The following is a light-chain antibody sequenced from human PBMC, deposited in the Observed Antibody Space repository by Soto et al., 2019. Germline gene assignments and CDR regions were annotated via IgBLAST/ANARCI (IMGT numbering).Light chain of an antibody. Sequence: SVLTQSQATLSLSPGERATLSCRASQSVSSYLAWYQQKPGQAPRLLIYVASNRATGIPARFSGSGSGTDFTLTISSLQPEDFAVYYCQQHNNWPLTFGQGTTVDMK. V-gene: IGKV3-11*01. CDR3: QQHNNWPLT. CDR1: QSVSSY. J-gene: IGKJ1*01. CDR2: VAS.